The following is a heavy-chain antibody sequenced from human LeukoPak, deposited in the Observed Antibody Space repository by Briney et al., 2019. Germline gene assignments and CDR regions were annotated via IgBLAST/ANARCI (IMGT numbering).Heavy chain of an antibody. J-gene: IGHJ5*02. Sequence: SETLSLTCTVSGGSISSSSYYWGWIRQPPGRGLEWIGSIYYSGSTYYNPSLKSRVTISVDTSKNQFSLKLSSVTAADTAVYYCARQSQQQLALVNWFDPWGQGTLVTVSS. CDR2: IYYSGST. CDR1: GGSISSSSYY. V-gene: IGHV4-39*01. CDR3: ARQSQQQLALVNWFDP. D-gene: IGHD6-13*01.